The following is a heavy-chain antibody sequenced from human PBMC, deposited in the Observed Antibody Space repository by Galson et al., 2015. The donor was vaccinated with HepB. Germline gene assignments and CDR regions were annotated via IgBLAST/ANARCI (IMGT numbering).Heavy chain of an antibody. J-gene: IGHJ4*02. CDR1: GFTFDDYA. V-gene: IGHV3-9*01. CDR3: AKEPKSTGFDY. Sequence: SLRLSCAASGFTFDDYAMHWVRQAPGKGLEWVSGISWNSGSIGYADSVKGRFTISRDNAKNSLYLQMNSLRAEDTALYYCAKEPKSTGFDYWGQGTLVTVSS. CDR2: ISWNSGSI.